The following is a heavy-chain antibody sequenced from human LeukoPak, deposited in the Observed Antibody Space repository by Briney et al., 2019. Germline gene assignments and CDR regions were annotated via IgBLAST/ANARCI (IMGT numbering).Heavy chain of an antibody. J-gene: IGHJ4*02. CDR3: AKDGGSWYVPEPYYFDY. V-gene: IGHV3-23*01. D-gene: IGHD6-13*01. Sequence: PGGSLRLSCAASGFTFSSYAMSWVRQAPGKGLEWVSAISGSGGSTYYADSVKGRFTISRDNSKNTLYLQMNSLRAEDTAVYYCAKDGGSWYVPEPYYFDYWGQGTLVTVSS. CDR1: GFTFSSYA. CDR2: ISGSGGST.